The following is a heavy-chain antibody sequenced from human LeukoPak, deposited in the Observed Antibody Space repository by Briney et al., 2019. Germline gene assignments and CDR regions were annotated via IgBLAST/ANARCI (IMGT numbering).Heavy chain of an antibody. D-gene: IGHD3-3*01. J-gene: IGHJ4*02. CDR2: ISAYNGNT. Sequence: GASVKVSCKASGYTFTSYGISWVRQAPGQGLEWMGWISAYNGNTNYAQKLQGRATMTTDTSTSTAYMELRSLRSDDTAVYYCARCTAGGFGVVIGPFDYWGQGTLVTVSS. V-gene: IGHV1-18*01. CDR3: ARCTAGGFGVVIGPFDY. CDR1: GYTFTSYG.